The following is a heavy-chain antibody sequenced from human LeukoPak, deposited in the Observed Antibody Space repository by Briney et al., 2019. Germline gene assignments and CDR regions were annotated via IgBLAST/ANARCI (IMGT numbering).Heavy chain of an antibody. Sequence: GGSLRLSCAASGFTFSSYGMHWVRQAPGKGLEWVSWISSNNGDIYYADSVRGRFTISRDDAKKSLYLQMNSLRAEDTAVYYCVRDADGGNSWFDSWGQGTLVTVSS. CDR2: ISSNNGDI. D-gene: IGHD4-23*01. V-gene: IGHV3-21*01. J-gene: IGHJ5*01. CDR1: GFTFSSYG. CDR3: VRDADGGNSWFDS.